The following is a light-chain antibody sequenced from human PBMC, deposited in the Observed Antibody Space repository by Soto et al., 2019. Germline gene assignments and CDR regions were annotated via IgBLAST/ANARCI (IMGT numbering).Light chain of an antibody. CDR2: VAS. V-gene: IGKV3-20*01. CDR3: KKYGNSQGDT. CDR1: QSVSSSY. Sequence: EIVLTQSPGTLSLSPGERATLSCRASQSVSSSYLAWYQQKPGQAPRLLIYVASNRATGFPDRFSGSGSGTEFIITISALEHEDFAVYDCKKYGNSQGDTFGQGTKLEIK. J-gene: IGKJ2*01.